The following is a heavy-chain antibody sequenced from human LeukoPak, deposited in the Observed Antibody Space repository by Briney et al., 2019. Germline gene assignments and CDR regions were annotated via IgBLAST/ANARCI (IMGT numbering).Heavy chain of an antibody. J-gene: IGHJ4*02. Sequence: ASVKVSCEASGYTFTSYGISWVRQAPGQGLEWMGWISAYNGNTNYAQKLQGRVTMTTDTSTSTAYMELRSLRSDDTAVYYCARDRFRWDDSSGYSFDYWGQGTLVTVSS. V-gene: IGHV1-18*01. CDR3: ARDRFRWDDSSGYSFDY. CDR1: GYTFTSYG. CDR2: ISAYNGNT. D-gene: IGHD3-22*01.